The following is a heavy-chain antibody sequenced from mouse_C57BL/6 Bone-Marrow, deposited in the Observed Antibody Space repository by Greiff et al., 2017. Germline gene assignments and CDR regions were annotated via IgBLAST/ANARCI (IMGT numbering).Heavy chain of an antibody. J-gene: IGHJ2*01. Sequence: VQLQQSGAELVRPGASVKLSCTASGFNIKDDYMHWVKQRPEQGLEWIGWIDPENGDTEYASKFQGKATITADTSSNTAYLPLSSLTSEDTAVYYCTKGDYDDYWGQGTTLTVSS. D-gene: IGHD2-4*01. CDR2: IDPENGDT. CDR3: TKGDYDDY. CDR1: GFNIKDDY. V-gene: IGHV14-4*01.